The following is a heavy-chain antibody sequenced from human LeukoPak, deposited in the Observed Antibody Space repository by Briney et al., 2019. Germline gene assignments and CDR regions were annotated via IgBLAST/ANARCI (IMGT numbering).Heavy chain of an antibody. CDR1: GFTVSSNY. Sequence: PGGCLRLSCAASGFTVSSNYMNWVRQAPGKGLEWVSVIYSGGSTYYADSVKGRFTISRDNSKNTVYLQMNSLRAEDTAVYYCARVSSGSYCDYWGQGTLVTVSS. V-gene: IGHV3-53*01. CDR2: IYSGGST. D-gene: IGHD3-10*01. J-gene: IGHJ4*02. CDR3: ARVSSGSYCDY.